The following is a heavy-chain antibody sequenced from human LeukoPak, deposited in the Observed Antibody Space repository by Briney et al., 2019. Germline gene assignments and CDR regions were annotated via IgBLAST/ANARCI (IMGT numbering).Heavy chain of an antibody. CDR2: ISWNSGSI. D-gene: IGHD3-3*01. Sequence: GGSLRLSCAASGFTFDDYAMHWVRQAPGKGLEWVSGISWNSGSIGYADSVKGRFTISRDNAKNSLYLQMNSLRAEDTALYYCARGSDTYYDFWSGYYSNNWFDPWGQGTLVTVSS. CDR1: GFTFDDYA. V-gene: IGHV3-9*01. CDR3: ARGSDTYYDFWSGYYSNNWFDP. J-gene: IGHJ5*02.